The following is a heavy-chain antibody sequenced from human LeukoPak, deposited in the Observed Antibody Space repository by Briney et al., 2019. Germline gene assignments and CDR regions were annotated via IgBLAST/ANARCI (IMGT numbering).Heavy chain of an antibody. Sequence: GGSLRLSCAASGFAFSSYAMGWVRQAPGKGLEWVSAITASGGNTHYADSVKGRFTISRDNSKNTLYLQVNSLRAEDTAVYYCAKGNGYSYGRYYFDYWAREPWSPSPQ. J-gene: IGHJ4*02. CDR1: GFAFSSYA. V-gene: IGHV3-23*01. D-gene: IGHD5-18*01. CDR3: AKGNGYSYGRYYFDY. CDR2: ITASGGNT.